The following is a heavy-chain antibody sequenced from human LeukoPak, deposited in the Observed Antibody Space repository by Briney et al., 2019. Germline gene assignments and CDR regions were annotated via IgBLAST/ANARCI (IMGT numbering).Heavy chain of an antibody. D-gene: IGHD3-10*01. CDR1: GFTFSSYS. J-gene: IGHJ5*02. CDR3: ARGVGGFENWFDP. V-gene: IGHV3-21*01. CDR2: ISSSSSYI. Sequence: GGSLRLSCAASGFTFSSYSMNWVRQAPGKGLEWVSSISSSSSYIYYADSVKGRFTISRDKAKNSLYLQMNSLRAEDTAVYYCARGVGGFENWFDPWGQGTLVTVSS.